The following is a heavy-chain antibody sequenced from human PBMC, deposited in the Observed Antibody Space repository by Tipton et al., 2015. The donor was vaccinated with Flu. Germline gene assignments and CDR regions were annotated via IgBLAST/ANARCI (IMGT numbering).Heavy chain of an antibody. CDR3: ARQKGGISSGYYYYFDY. CDR1: GDSIGSSSYY. CDR2: IYYSGST. Sequence: LRLSCTVSGDSIGSSSYYWGWIRQPPGEGLEWIGSIYYSGSTYYNPSLESRVTISLDTSKKRFSLKLSSVTAADTAVYYCARQKGGISSGYYYYFDYWGQGTLVTVSS. D-gene: IGHD3-22*01. V-gene: IGHV4-39*07. J-gene: IGHJ4*02.